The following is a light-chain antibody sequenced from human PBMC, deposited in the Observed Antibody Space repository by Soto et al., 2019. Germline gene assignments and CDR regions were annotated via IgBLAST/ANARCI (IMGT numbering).Light chain of an antibody. V-gene: IGKV3-11*01. CDR1: QSVSNF. Sequence: EIVLTQSPATLSLSSGERATLSCRASQSVSNFLAWYQQKPGQPPRLLIYDASIRAAGFPARFSGSGSGTDFTLTINNLEPEDFAVYFCQQRSSLPLTFGGGTKVEIK. J-gene: IGKJ4*01. CDR3: QQRSSLPLT. CDR2: DAS.